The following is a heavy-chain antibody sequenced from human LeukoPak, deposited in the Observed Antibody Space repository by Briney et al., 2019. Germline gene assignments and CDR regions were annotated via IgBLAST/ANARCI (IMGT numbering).Heavy chain of an antibody. Sequence: ASVTVSCKASGYTFTGYYMHWVRQAPGQGLEWMGWINPNSGGTNYAQKFQGRVTMTRDTSISTAYMELSRLRSDDTAVYYCARGPLSGYDWLNFDYWGQGTLVTVSS. D-gene: IGHD5-12*01. CDR1: GYTFTGYY. CDR3: ARGPLSGYDWLNFDY. CDR2: INPNSGGT. J-gene: IGHJ4*02. V-gene: IGHV1-2*02.